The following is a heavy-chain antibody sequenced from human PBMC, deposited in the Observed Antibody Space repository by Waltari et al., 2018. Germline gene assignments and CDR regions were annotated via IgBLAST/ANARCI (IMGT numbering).Heavy chain of an antibody. V-gene: IGHV4-59*01. CDR3: ATARIVGATDDYYGMDV. CDR2: IYYSGST. Sequence: QVQLQESGPGLVKPSETLSLTCTVSGGSISSYYWSWIRQPPGKGLEWIGYIYYSGSTNYNPSLKSRVTRSVDTSKNQFSLKLSSVTAADTAVYYCATARIVGATDDYYGMDVWGQGTTVTVSS. D-gene: IGHD1-26*01. J-gene: IGHJ6*02. CDR1: GGSISSYY.